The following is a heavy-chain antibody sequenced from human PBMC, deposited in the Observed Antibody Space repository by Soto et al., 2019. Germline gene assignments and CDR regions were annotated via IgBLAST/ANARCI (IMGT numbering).Heavy chain of an antibody. Sequence: ASVKVSCKASGYTFTSYGISWVRQAPGQVLEWMGRISAYNGNTNYAQKLQGRVTMTTDTSTSTAYMELRSLRSDDTAVYYCARDEGTAMIVVVIGHFQHWGQGTLVTVSS. CDR1: GYTFTSYG. J-gene: IGHJ1*01. D-gene: IGHD3-22*01. CDR3: ARDEGTAMIVVVIGHFQH. V-gene: IGHV1-18*01. CDR2: ISAYNGNT.